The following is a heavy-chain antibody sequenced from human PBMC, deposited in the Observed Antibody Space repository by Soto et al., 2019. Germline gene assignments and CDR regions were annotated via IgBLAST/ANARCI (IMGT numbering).Heavy chain of an antibody. CDR2: VSGDNGHR. J-gene: IGHJ5*02. D-gene: IGHD2-15*01. V-gene: IGHV1-18*01. CDR3: ARDLGYCRSGTCSREWFDP. Sequence: QVQLVQSGAEVKKPGASVKVSCKASGYTFSTHGISWVRQVPGQGLEWMGWVSGDNGHRNYAQSLQGGVTMTTDTSTNTAYMELRSLRPDDTAVYYCARDLGYCRSGTCSREWFDPGGQGTLVTVSS. CDR1: GYTFSTHG.